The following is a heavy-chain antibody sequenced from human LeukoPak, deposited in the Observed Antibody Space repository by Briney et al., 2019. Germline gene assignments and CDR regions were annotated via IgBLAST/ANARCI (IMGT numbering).Heavy chain of an antibody. CDR3: ARGRSSGWYFYYYYYMDV. Sequence: SETLSLTCTVSGGSIRSYYWSWIRQPPGKGLEWIGYIYYSGSTNYNPSPKSRVTISVDTSKNQFSLKLSSVTAADTAVYYCARGRSSGWYFYYYYYMDVWGKGTTVTVSS. D-gene: IGHD6-19*01. CDR1: GGSIRSYY. V-gene: IGHV4-59*12. J-gene: IGHJ6*03. CDR2: IYYSGST.